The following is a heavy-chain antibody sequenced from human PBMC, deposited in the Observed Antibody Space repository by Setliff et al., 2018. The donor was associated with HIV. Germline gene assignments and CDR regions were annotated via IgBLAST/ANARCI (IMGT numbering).Heavy chain of an antibody. CDR3: ARGGTSSNWFGP. J-gene: IGHJ5*02. CDR1: GASISSNT. CDR2: IYNSVTT. D-gene: IGHD2-2*01. Sequence: SETLSLTCIVSGASISSNTWSWIRQAPGKGLQWLGFIYNSVTTNYNPSLKSRVTISLDTSKNQFSLKLTSVTAADTAVYYCARGGTSSNWFGPWGQGTRGTV. V-gene: IGHV4-59*01.